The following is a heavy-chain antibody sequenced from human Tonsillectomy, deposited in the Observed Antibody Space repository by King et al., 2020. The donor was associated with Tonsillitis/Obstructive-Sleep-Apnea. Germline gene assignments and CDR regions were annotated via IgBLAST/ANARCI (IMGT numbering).Heavy chain of an antibody. J-gene: IGHJ5*02. Sequence: VQLVESGGGLVQPGGSLRLSCAASGFTFSSHWMHWVRQAPGKGLVWVSRIKSDGSSTNYADSVKGRFTISRDNAKNTLYLQMNSLRAEDTAVYYCARDLLGFGVVTWLDPWGQGTLVTVSS. CDR1: GFTFSSHW. D-gene: IGHD3-3*01. CDR3: ARDLLGFGVVTWLDP. V-gene: IGHV3-74*01. CDR2: IKSDGSST.